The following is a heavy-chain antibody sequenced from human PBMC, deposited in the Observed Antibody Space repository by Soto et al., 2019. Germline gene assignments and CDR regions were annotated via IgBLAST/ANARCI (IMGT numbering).Heavy chain of an antibody. V-gene: IGHV3-13*01. CDR3: ARGAPYYYDSSGYSHYFDY. Sequence: PVRSLRLSCAASGFSFSSYDMHCVSQATGKGLEWVSAIGTAGDTYYPGSVKGRFTISRENAKNSLYLQMNSLRAEDTAVYYCARGAPYYYDSSGYSHYFDYWGQGTLVTVSS. D-gene: IGHD3-22*01. CDR2: IGTAGDT. CDR1: GFSFSSYD. J-gene: IGHJ4*02.